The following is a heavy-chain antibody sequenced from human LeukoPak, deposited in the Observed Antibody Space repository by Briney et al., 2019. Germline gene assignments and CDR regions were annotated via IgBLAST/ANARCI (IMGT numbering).Heavy chain of an antibody. Sequence: GGPLRLSCAASGFTFSTFAMIWVRQPPGKGLEWVLSIFPSGGEIHYADSVRGRFTISRDNSKSTLSLQRNSVRAEDTAIYYCATYRQVLLPFESWGQGTLVTVSS. J-gene: IGHJ4*02. V-gene: IGHV3-23*01. CDR3: ATYRQVLLPFES. D-gene: IGHD2-8*02. CDR2: IFPSGGEI. CDR1: GFTFSTFA.